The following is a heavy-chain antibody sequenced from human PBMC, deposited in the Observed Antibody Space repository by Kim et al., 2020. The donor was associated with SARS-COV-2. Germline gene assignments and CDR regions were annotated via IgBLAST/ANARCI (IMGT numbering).Heavy chain of an antibody. Sequence: GGSLRLSCAASGFTFSGYWMHWVRQVPGKGLVWVSRIKYDGSSSTYADSVKGRFTISRDNAKNTLYLQMNSLRAEDTAVYYCARSDWFDFWGQGTLVTDSS. V-gene: IGHV3-74*03. CDR1: GFTFSGYW. J-gene: IGHJ5*01. CDR3: ARSDWFDF. CDR2: IKYDGSSS.